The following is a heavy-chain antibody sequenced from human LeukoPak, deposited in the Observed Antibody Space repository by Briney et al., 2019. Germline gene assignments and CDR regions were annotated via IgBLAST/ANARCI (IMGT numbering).Heavy chain of an antibody. CDR2: IKSKTDGGTT. CDR3: TLPWGSGSYYDY. D-gene: IGHD3-10*01. V-gene: IGHV3-15*01. J-gene: IGHJ4*02. CDR1: RFTFSNAW. Sequence: PGGSLRLSCAASRFTFSNAWLNWVRQAPGKGLEWVGHIKSKTDGGTTDYAAPVKGRFTISRDDSKNTLFLQMNSLKTEDTAVYYCTLPWGSGSYYDYWGQGTLVTVSS.